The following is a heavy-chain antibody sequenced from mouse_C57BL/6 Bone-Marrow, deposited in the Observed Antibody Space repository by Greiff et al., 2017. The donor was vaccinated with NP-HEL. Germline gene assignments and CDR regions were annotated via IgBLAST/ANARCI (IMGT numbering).Heavy chain of an antibody. V-gene: IGHV1-42*01. J-gene: IGHJ2*01. CDR2: INPSTGGT. CDR1: GYSFTGYY. D-gene: IGHD2-4*01. Sequence: VQLKESGPELVKPGASVKISCKASGYSFTGYYMNWVKQSPEKSLEWIGEINPSTGGTTYNQKFKAKATLTVDKSSSTAYMQLKSLTSEDSAVYYCARDGYDYGYFDYWGQGTTLTVSS. CDR3: ARDGYDYGYFDY.